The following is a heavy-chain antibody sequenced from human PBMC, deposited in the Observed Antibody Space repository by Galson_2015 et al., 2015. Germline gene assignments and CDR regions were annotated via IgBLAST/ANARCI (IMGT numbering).Heavy chain of an antibody. D-gene: IGHD2-2*01. CDR1: GDSVSSHSAA. V-gene: IGHV6-1*01. CDR2: TYYRSKWYN. J-gene: IGHJ3*01. Sequence: CAISGDSVSSHSAAWNWIRQSPSRGLEWLGRTYYRSKWYNDYAVSVKSRITINPDTSKNQFSLRLTSVTAADTALYFCARNWDSSTLLGNAFDVWGQGTMVTVTS. CDR3: ARNWDSSTLLGNAFDV.